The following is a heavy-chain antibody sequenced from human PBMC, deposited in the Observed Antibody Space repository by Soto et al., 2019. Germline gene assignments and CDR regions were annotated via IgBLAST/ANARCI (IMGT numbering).Heavy chain of an antibody. D-gene: IGHD3-3*02. V-gene: IGHV4-39*01. CDR1: GDSIISSDFY. CDR3: ARHSLALRKNNWFDP. J-gene: IGHJ5*02. Sequence: RSLTCTVSGDSIISSDFYWGWVRQPPGKGLEWIGSIFYLGSSYYNPSLKSRVTMSVDTSKNQFSLRLRSVTAADTALYFCARHSLALRKNNWFDPWGQGIMVTVYS. CDR2: IFYLGSS.